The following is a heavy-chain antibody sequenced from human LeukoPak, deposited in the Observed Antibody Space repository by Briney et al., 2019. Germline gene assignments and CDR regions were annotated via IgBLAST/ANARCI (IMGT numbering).Heavy chain of an antibody. CDR2: IKYDGSKE. Sequence: PGGSLRLSCAASGFTFSNYWMSWVRQAPGKGLEWVANIKYDGSKEYYVDSVEGRFTISRDNAKNSLFLQMNGLRAEDTAVYYCARDAEFSTITFGDYWGQGTLDTVSS. D-gene: IGHD3-16*01. CDR1: GFTFSNYW. V-gene: IGHV3-7*01. J-gene: IGHJ4*02. CDR3: ARDAEFSTITFGDY.